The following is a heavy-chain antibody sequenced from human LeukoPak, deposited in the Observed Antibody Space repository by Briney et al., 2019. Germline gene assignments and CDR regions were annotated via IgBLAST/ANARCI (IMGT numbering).Heavy chain of an antibody. CDR3: ARDWKTNSFDY. V-gene: IGHV3-21*01. CDR2: IGSVTTYI. Sequence: GGSLRLSCAASGFTFSDYTMNWVRQAPGKGLEWVSSIGSVTTYIYYADSVKGRFTISRDNAKNSLSLQMNSLRAEDTAIYYCARDWKTNSFDYWGQGTLVTVSS. J-gene: IGHJ4*02. CDR1: GFTFSDYT. D-gene: IGHD1-1*01.